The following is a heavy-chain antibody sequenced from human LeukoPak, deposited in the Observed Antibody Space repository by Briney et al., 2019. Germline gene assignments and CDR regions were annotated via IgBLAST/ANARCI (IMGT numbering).Heavy chain of an antibody. V-gene: IGHV3-7*04. CDR1: GFTFSSYW. CDR2: IKQDGSEK. J-gene: IGHJ5*02. D-gene: IGHD4-17*01. Sequence: GGSLRLSCAASGFTFSSYWMSWVRQAAGKGLEWVANIKQDGSEKYYVDAVKGQFTISRDNAKNSLYLQMNSLRAEDTAVYYCARGATTTRFGRFDPWGQGTLVTVS. CDR3: ARGATTTRFGRFDP.